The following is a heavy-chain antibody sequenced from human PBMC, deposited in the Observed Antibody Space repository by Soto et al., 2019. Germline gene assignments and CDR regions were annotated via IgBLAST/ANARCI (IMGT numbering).Heavy chain of an antibody. J-gene: IGHJ6*02. Sequence: GGSLRLSCAASGFNFITYSLNWVRQAPGKGLEWVASISSSAIYIDYADSVKGRFTISRDNSKNTLYLQMNSLRAEDTAVYYCAKGDHSSGQTYYYYYYGMDVWGQGTTVTVSS. CDR1: GFNFITYS. CDR3: AKGDHSSGQTYYYYYYGMDV. V-gene: IGHV3-21*01. CDR2: ISSSAIYI. D-gene: IGHD6-19*01.